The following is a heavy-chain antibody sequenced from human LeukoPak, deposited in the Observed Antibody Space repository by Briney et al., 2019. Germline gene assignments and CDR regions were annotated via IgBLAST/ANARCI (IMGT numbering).Heavy chain of an antibody. J-gene: IGHJ4*02. Sequence: GGSLRLSCAASGFTVSSKSMSWVRQAPGKGLEWVSVFYSGGTTSYTDSVKGRFTISRDNSKNTLYLQMNSLRAEDTAVYYCAKLRSGVAEAATNYWGQGTLVTVSS. CDR3: AKLRSGVAEAATNY. D-gene: IGHD6-19*01. CDR1: GFTVSSKS. V-gene: IGHV3-53*01. CDR2: FYSGGTT.